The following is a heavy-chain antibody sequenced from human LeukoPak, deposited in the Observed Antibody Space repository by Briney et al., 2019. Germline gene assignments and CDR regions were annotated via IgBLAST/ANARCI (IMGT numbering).Heavy chain of an antibody. Sequence: ASVKVSCKASGGTFSIYTISWVRQAPGQGLEWMGRIIVFSDITIYAQKFQGRVTITADKSTNTVDMELSSLRSEDSAVYYCARAASGGPLFDHWGQGTPVAVSS. CDR1: GGTFSIYT. D-gene: IGHD2-15*01. CDR3: ARAASGGPLFDH. CDR2: IIVFSDIT. V-gene: IGHV1-69*02. J-gene: IGHJ4*02.